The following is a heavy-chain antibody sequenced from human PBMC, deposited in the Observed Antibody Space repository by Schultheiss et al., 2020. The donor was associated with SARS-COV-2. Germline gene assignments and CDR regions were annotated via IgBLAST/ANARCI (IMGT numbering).Heavy chain of an antibody. J-gene: IGHJ6*03. CDR1: GFTFSNAW. V-gene: IGHV3-21*05. D-gene: IGHD2-2*01. CDR2: ISSSSSYI. Sequence: GGSLRLSCAASGFTFSNAWMSWVRQAPGKGLEWVSYISSSSSYIYYADSVKGRFTISRDNSKNTLYLQMNSLRAEDTAVYYCAKLHCSSTSCYYYYMDVWGKGTTVTVSS. CDR3: AKLHCSSTSCYYYYMDV.